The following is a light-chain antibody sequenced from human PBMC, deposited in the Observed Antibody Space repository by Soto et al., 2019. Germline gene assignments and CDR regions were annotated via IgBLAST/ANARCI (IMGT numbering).Light chain of an antibody. CDR1: QSISSY. CDR3: QQSYSTPRT. J-gene: IGKJ1*01. V-gene: IGKV1-39*01. Sequence: DIQMTQSPSSLSASVGDRVTITCRASQSISSYLNWYRQKPGKAPKLLIYAASSLQSGVPSRFSGSGSGTDFTLTISSLQPEDFATYYCQQSYSTPRTFGQGPKVDIK. CDR2: AAS.